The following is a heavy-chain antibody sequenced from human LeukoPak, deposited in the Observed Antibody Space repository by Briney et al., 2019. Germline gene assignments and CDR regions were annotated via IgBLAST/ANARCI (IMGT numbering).Heavy chain of an antibody. CDR3: ARDRVAIYYYYGMDV. Sequence: GGSLRLSCAASGFTFSSYWMSWVRQAPGKGLEWVSSISSSSSYIYYADSVKGRFTISRDNAKNSLYLQMNSLRAEDTAVYYCARDRVAIYYYYGMDVWGQGTTVTVSS. D-gene: IGHD2-15*01. CDR1: GFTFSSYW. J-gene: IGHJ6*02. CDR2: ISSSSSYI. V-gene: IGHV3-21*01.